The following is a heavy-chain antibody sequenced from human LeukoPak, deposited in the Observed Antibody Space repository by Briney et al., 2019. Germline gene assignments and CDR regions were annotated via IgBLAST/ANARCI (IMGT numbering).Heavy chain of an antibody. V-gene: IGHV3-21*01. CDR3: ARALWSGPVYYGMDV. D-gene: IGHD3-10*01. CDR1: GFTFSSYS. Sequence: GGSLRLSCAASGFTFSSYSMNWVRQAPGKGLEWVSSISSTSSYIYYADSMKGRFTISRDNAKNSLYLQMNSLRAEDTAVYYCARALWSGPVYYGMDVWGQGTTVTVSS. CDR2: ISSTSSYI. J-gene: IGHJ6*02.